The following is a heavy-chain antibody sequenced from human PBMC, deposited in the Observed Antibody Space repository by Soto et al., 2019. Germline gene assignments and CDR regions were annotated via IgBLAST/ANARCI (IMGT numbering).Heavy chain of an antibody. Sequence: QITLKESGPTLVKPTQTLTLTCTFSGFSFTTDGMGVGWIRQPPGKALEWLALIYWDDDKRYSPSLKSRLTITKDASRNQVVLTLTNMDPADTATDVCAHLYWAASGTRYYFDYWGQGTLVTVSS. CDR3: AHLYWAASGTRYYFDY. J-gene: IGHJ4*02. CDR1: GFSFTTDGMG. CDR2: IYWDDDK. D-gene: IGHD6-13*01. V-gene: IGHV2-5*02.